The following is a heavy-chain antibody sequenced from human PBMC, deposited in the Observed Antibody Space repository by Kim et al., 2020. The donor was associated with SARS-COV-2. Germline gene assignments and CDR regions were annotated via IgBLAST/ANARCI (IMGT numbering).Heavy chain of an antibody. CDR2: IYSGGSST. D-gene: IGHD4-17*01. CDR1: GFTFSSYA. Sequence: GGSLRLSCAASGFTFSSYAMSWVRQAPGKGLEWVSVIYSGGSSTYYADSVKGRFTISRDNSKNTLYLQMNSLRAEDTAVYYCAKDAVSYYGMDVWGQWTTVTVSS. CDR3: AKDAVSYYGMDV. V-gene: IGHV3-23*03. J-gene: IGHJ6*02.